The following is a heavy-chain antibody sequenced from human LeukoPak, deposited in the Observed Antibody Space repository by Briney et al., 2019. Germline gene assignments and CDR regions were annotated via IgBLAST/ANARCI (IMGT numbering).Heavy chain of an antibody. CDR2: IYYSGST. CDR3: ARGGSGFDFWSGYDILTGYPDY. CDR1: GGSISSSSYY. D-gene: IGHD3-9*01. Sequence: SETLSLTCTVSGGSISSSSYYWGWIRQPPGKGLEWIGSIYYSGSTYYNPSLKSRVTISVDTSKKQFSLKLSSVTAADTAVYYCARGGSGFDFWSGYDILTGYPDYWGQGTLVTVSS. V-gene: IGHV4-39*07. J-gene: IGHJ4*02.